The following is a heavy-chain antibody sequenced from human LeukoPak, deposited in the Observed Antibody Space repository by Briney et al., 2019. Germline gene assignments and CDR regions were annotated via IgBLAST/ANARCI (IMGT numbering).Heavy chain of an antibody. CDR3: ARTSPERKIDY. V-gene: IGHV6-1*01. Sequence: SQTLSLTCAISGDSVSSKSAAWSWIRQSPSRGLELLGRTYYRSKWFNDYAPYVKSRIAINPDTSKNQFTLQLNSVTPDDTAVYYCARTSPERKIDYWGQGTLVTVSS. J-gene: IGHJ4*02. CDR1: GDSVSSKSAA. D-gene: IGHD1-14*01. CDR2: TYYRSKWFN.